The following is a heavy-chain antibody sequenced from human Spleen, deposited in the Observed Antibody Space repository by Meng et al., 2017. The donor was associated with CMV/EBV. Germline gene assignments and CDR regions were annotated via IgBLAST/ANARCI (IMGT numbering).Heavy chain of an antibody. J-gene: IGHJ6*02. CDR2: IIPIFGTS. Sequence: SVKVSCKASGGTFRSYAISWVRQAPGQGLEWMGGIIPIFGTSNYAQKFQGRVTITTDESTSTAYMELSSLRSEDTAVYYCARYIPAAPGPAGYYGMDVWGPGTTVTVSS. CDR3: ARYIPAAPGPAGYYGMDV. CDR1: GGTFRSYA. V-gene: IGHV1-69*05. D-gene: IGHD6-13*01.